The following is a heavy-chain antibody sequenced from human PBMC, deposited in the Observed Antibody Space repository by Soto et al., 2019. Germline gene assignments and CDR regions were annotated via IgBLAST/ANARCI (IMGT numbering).Heavy chain of an antibody. CDR3: ARRTVDIVVVPAAAGRDVFAS. CDR1: GYSFTSYW. V-gene: IGHV5-51*01. D-gene: IGHD2-2*01. CDR2: IYPGDSDT. J-gene: IGHJ3*02. Sequence: GESLKISCKGSGYSFTSYWIGWVRQMPGKGLKWMGIIYPGDSDTRYSPSFQGQVTISADKSISTAYLQWSSLKASDTAMYYCARRTVDIVVVPAAAGRDVFASRGQRSSVTVSS.